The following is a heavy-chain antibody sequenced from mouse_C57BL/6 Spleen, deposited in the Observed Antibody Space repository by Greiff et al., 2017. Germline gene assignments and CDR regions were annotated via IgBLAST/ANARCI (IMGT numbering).Heavy chain of an antibody. Sequence: QVQLQQSGPGLVAPSQSLSITCTVSGFSLTSYGVHWVRQPPGKGLEWLVVIWSDGSTTYNSALKSRLSISKDNSKSQVFLKMNSLQTDDTAMYYCARHGSDYYGSSFYAMDYWGQGTSVTVSS. V-gene: IGHV2-6-1*01. J-gene: IGHJ4*01. CDR3: ARHGSDYYGSSFYAMDY. CDR1: GFSLTSYG. CDR2: IWSDGST. D-gene: IGHD1-1*01.